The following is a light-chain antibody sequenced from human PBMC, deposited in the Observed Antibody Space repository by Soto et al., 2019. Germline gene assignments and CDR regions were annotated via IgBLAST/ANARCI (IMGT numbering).Light chain of an antibody. CDR2: GAS. J-gene: IGKJ1*01. CDR3: QQYKNWPPSA. CDR1: QSISSN. V-gene: IGKV3-15*01. Sequence: RSPATLSVSPGERATLSCRASQSISSNLAWYQQKPGQAPRLLIYGASTRATGIPARFSGSGSGTEFTLTINSLQSEDFAVYFCQQYKNWPPSAFGQGSKV.